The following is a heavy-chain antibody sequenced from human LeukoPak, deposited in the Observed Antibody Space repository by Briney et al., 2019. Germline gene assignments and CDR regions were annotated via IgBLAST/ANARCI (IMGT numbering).Heavy chain of an antibody. CDR1: GYSFDSFH. CDR3: ARDRSGFHLDY. V-gene: IGHV1-18*01. CDR2: IAVYNGIP. Sequence: ASVKVSCKASGYSFDSFHIAWVRQAPGHGLEWMGWIAVYNGIPKYVENLQGRITMTADTSTRTAYMELRSLTSDDTAVYYCARDRSGFHLDYWGQGTLVTVSS. D-gene: IGHD3-10*01. J-gene: IGHJ4*02.